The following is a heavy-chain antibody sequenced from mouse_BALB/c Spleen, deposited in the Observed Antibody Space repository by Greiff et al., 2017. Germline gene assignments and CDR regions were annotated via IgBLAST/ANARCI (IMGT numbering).Heavy chain of an antibody. Sequence: EVQRVESGGGLVQPGGSLKLSCAASGFTFSSYGMSWVRQTPDKRLELVATINSNGGSTYYPDSVKGRFTISRDNAKNTLYLQMSSLKSEDTAMYYCAREGTTAYLAYWGQGTLVTVSA. CDR3: AREGTTAYLAY. CDR2: INSNGGST. D-gene: IGHD1-2*01. J-gene: IGHJ3*01. V-gene: IGHV5-6-3*01. CDR1: GFTFSSYG.